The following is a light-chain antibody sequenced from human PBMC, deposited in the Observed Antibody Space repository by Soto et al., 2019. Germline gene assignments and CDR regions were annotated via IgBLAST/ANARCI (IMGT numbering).Light chain of an antibody. CDR2: AAS. CDR3: QQIYSSPPT. J-gene: IGKJ1*01. Sequence: DIQMTQSPSSLSASVEDRVIITCRASQSISNHVNWYQQKPGKAPKLLIFAASSLQSGVPSRFSGSRSGPDFTLTISSRQPEDFATYYFQQIYSSPPTFGQGTKVEIK. CDR1: QSISNH. V-gene: IGKV1-39*01.